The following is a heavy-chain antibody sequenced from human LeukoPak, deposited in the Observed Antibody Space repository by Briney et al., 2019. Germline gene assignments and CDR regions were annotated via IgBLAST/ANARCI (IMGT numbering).Heavy chain of an antibody. CDR2: VSASSATI. CDR3: AREAYGDYFFDY. CDR1: GFTFTSYS. V-gene: IGHV3-48*02. Sequence: GGSLRLSCAASGFTFTSYSMTWVRHAPGKGLEWVSYVSASSATILYADSIKGRFIISRDNAKNSLYLQMTSLRDEDTAVYYCAREAYGDYFFDYWGQGTLVTVSS. J-gene: IGHJ4*02. D-gene: IGHD4-17*01.